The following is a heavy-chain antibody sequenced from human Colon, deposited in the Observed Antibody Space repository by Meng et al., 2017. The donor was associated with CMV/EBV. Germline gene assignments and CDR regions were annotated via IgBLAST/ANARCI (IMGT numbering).Heavy chain of an antibody. CDR2: ISNDGGSQ. CDR3: ARGGGLLCKAADCYYPLDL. J-gene: IGHJ5*02. V-gene: IGHV3-30*04. Sequence: GESLKISCAASGFTFSNYAMHWVRQAPGKGLEWVAIISNDGGSQNYADSVKGRFTISRDESKDTLVLQMNSLRGDDTAVYFCARGGGLLCKAADCYYPLDLWGQGTLVTVSS. CDR1: GFTFSNYA. D-gene: IGHD2-21*02.